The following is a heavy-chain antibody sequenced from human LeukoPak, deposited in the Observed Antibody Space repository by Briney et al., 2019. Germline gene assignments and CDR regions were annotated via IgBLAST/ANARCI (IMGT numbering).Heavy chain of an antibody. CDR1: GFTFNIYV. CDR2: ISGSGDNT. J-gene: IGHJ4*02. D-gene: IGHD2-21*02. CDR3: AKGGTLLFRGFDY. V-gene: IGHV3-23*01. Sequence: GSLRLSCAASGFTFNIYVMSWVRQAPGKGLEWVSTISGSGDNTHYADSVKGRFTVSRDNSKNTLYLQMNSLRAEDTAVYYCAKGGTLLFRGFDYWGLGTLVTVSS.